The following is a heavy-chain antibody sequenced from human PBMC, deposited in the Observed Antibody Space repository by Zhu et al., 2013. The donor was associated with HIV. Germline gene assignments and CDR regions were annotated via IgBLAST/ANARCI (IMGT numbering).Heavy chain of an antibody. CDR2: INPSGGST. Sequence: QVQLVQTGAAVMQPGASVKVSCKASGYTFTSYYMHWVRQAPGQGLEWMGIINPSGGSTSYAQKFQGRVTMTRDTSTSTVYMELSRLRSDDTAVYYCAKVPHRQQLGNWFDPWGQGTLVTVSS. D-gene: IGHD6-13*01. J-gene: IGHJ5*02. CDR1: GYTFTSYY. CDR3: AKVPHRQQLGNWFDP. V-gene: IGHV1-46*01.